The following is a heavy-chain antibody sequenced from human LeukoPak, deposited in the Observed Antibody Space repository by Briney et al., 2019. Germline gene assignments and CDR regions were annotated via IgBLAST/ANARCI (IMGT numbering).Heavy chain of an antibody. CDR1: GYTFTGYY. Sequence: GASVKVSCKASGYTFTGYYMHWVRQAPGQGLEWMGWINPNSGGTNYAQKFQGRVTMTRDTSISTAYMEPSRLRSDDTAVYYCARDGGVVIYARDFDYWGQGTLVTVSS. D-gene: IGHD3-3*01. J-gene: IGHJ4*02. CDR2: INPNSGGT. V-gene: IGHV1-2*02. CDR3: ARDGGVVIYARDFDY.